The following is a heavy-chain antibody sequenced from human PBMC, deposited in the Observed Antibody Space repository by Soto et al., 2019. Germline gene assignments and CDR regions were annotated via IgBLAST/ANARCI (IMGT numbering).Heavy chain of an antibody. D-gene: IGHD2-21*02. CDR1: GYTFTNFD. CDR3: ARPGATFCGGDCYSDY. V-gene: IGHV1-8*02. Sequence: QVQLVQSGAEVKRPGASVKVSCKASGYTFTNFDLNWVRQAPGQGLGGMGWMNPNSGDTGFAHKLQGRVTMTRDTSINTAYMELSSLKSEDTAVYFCARPGATFCGGDCYSDYWGQGTLVIVSS. J-gene: IGHJ4*02. CDR2: MNPNSGDT.